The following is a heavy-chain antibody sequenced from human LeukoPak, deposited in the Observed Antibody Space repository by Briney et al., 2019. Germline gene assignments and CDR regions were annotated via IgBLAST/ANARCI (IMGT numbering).Heavy chain of an antibody. CDR1: GGSISSYY. Sequence: PSETLSLTCTVSGGSISSYYWSWIRQPPGKGLEWIGYIYYSGSTNYNPSLKSRVTISVDTSKNQFSPKLSSVTAADTAVYYCAKYSSSWNVLDYWGQGTLVTVSS. CDR3: AKYSSSWNVLDY. D-gene: IGHD6-13*01. CDR2: IYYSGST. V-gene: IGHV4-59*01. J-gene: IGHJ4*02.